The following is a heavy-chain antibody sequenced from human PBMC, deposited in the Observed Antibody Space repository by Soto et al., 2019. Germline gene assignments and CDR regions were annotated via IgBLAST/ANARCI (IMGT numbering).Heavy chain of an antibody. D-gene: IGHD3-16*01. V-gene: IGHV5-51*01. J-gene: IGHJ6*02. CDR3: ARQRSRGKYFWAVDV. CDR1: GYNFPNYC. CDR2: VYPGDSDA. Sequence: PRDPLKISCPGSGYNFPNYCNGWVRQMPVKDQEWMGGVYPGDSDARYSPSFQGQVTISAHNSASTAYLQWSSLRASDTAIYYCARQRSRGKYFWAVDVWSQGTTVNVSS.